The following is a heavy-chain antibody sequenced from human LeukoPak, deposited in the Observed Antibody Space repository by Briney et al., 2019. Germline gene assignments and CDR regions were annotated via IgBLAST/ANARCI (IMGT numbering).Heavy chain of an antibody. Sequence: PGGSLRLSCAASGFTVTDNYMNWVRQSSGKGLEWVSVIYGGGDTNYADSVKGRFTISRDDAKNSLYLQMNSLRAEDTAIYYCARDRLVLRPRSSSDYWGQGTLVTVSS. D-gene: IGHD6-6*01. CDR2: IYGGGDT. CDR1: GFTVTDNY. V-gene: IGHV3-53*01. CDR3: ARDRLVLRPRSSSDY. J-gene: IGHJ4*02.